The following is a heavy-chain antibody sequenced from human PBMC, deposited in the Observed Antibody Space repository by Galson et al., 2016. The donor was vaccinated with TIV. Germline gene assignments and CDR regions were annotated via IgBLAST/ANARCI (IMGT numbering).Heavy chain of an antibody. J-gene: IGHJ3*01. Sequence: SLRLSCAASGFAFNNYYLTWIRQTPGKGLEWVSHISGSGNYRDYADSVKGRFTISRDNARDTVYLQMNSLRAEDTAMYYCVRDRGGRAVDAKCDAFDVWGQGTSVTVSS. CDR1: GFAFNNYY. CDR3: VRDRGGRAVDAKCDAFDV. V-gene: IGHV3-11*06. CDR2: ISGSGNYR. D-gene: IGHD2-15*01.